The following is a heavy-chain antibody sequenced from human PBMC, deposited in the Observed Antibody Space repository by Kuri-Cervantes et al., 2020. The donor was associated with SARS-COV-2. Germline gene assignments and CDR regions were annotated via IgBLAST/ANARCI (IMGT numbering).Heavy chain of an antibody. CDR2: ISSSSSTI. D-gene: IGHD3-3*01. V-gene: IGHV3-48*01. CDR1: GFTVNSNY. J-gene: IGHJ4*02. CDR3: AKMSLRFLEWLKLLNYFDY. Sequence: GESLKISCAASGFTVNSNYMTWVRQAPGKGLEWVSYISSSSSTIYYADSVKGRFTISRDNSKNTLYLQMNSLRAEDTAVYYCAKMSLRFLEWLKLLNYFDYWGQGTLVTVSS.